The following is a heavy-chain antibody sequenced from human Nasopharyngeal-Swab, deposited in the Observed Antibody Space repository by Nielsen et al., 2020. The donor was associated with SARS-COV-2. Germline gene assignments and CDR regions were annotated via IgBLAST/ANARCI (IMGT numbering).Heavy chain of an antibody. V-gene: IGHV3-23*01. Sequence: GESLKISCAASGFTFDSYAMTWVRQAPGKGLEWVSSVTGSGSTTKYADSVKGRFTISRDNSKNTLYLQMNSLRAEDTAVYYCAKDLPFDPWGQGTLVTVSS. CDR3: AKDLPFDP. J-gene: IGHJ5*02. CDR2: VTGSGSTT. CDR1: GFTFDSYA.